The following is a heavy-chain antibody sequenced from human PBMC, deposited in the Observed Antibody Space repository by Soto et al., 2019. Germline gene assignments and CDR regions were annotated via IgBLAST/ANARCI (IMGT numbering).Heavy chain of an antibody. Sequence: GSLRLSCAASGFTFSSYAMSWVRQAPGKGLEWVSGVSGSGGSTYYADSVKGRFTISRDNSKNTLYLQMNSLRAEDTAVYYCAKDLPFGWNYFDYWGQGTLVTVSS. D-gene: IGHD3-16*01. CDR1: GFTFSSYA. J-gene: IGHJ4*02. CDR2: VSGSGGST. V-gene: IGHV3-23*01. CDR3: AKDLPFGWNYFDY.